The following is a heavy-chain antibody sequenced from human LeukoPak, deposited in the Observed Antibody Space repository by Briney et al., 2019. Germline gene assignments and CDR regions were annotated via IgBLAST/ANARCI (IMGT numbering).Heavy chain of an antibody. Sequence: SETLSLTCGVYGASFNYYYWSWIRPTQGKGLGWFGSIYYSGSTYYNPSLKSRVTISENTSKTQFSLKLSSVTAADTAVYYCARTYDIVVVPAASGGFDYWGQGTLVTVSS. CDR3: ARTYDIVVVPAASGGFDY. D-gene: IGHD2-2*01. V-gene: IGHV4-34*01. CDR1: GASFNYYY. J-gene: IGHJ4*02. CDR2: IYYSGST.